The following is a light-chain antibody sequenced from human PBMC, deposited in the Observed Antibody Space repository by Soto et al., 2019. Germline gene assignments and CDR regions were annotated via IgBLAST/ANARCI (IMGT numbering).Light chain of an antibody. CDR1: SNDVGSYNL. J-gene: IGLJ2*01. CDR2: EGS. CDR3: CSYASSSTFV. V-gene: IGLV2-23*03. Sequence: QSALTQPASVAGSPGQSITISCTGTSNDVGSYNLVSWYQQHPGKAPKLMIYEGSKRPSGVSNRFSGSKSDNTASLTISGLQADDEADYYCCSYASSSTFVFGGGTKLTVL.